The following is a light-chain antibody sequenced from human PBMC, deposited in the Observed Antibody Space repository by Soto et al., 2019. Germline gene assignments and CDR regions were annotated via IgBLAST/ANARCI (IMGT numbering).Light chain of an antibody. Sequence: DIQMTQSPSSLSASVGDKVTITCRASQSISPYLNWYQHKPGKAPKLLIYVASTLQSGVPSMFSESGSGKDFTLYLTTLQPEHFATYYWYQSYGSSATMIDQGT. V-gene: IGKV1-39*01. CDR2: VAS. CDR3: YQSYGSSATM. CDR1: QSISPY. J-gene: IGKJ2*01.